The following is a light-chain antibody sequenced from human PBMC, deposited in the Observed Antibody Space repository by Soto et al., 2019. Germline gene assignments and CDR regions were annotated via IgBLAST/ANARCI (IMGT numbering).Light chain of an antibody. CDR3: QSYDNSLSWV. Sequence: QSVLTQPPSVSGAPGQRVTISCIGSSSNIGAKYDVHWYQHLPGTAPKLLIYGNSNRPSGVPDRFSGSKSGTSASLAITRLQAEDEADYYCQSYDNSLSWVFGGGTKVTVL. CDR2: GNS. CDR1: SSNIGAKYD. J-gene: IGLJ3*02. V-gene: IGLV1-40*01.